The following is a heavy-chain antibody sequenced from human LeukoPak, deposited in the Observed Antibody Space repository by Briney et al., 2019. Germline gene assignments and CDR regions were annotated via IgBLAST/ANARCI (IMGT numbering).Heavy chain of an antibody. CDR2: IYYSGST. D-gene: IGHD3-10*01. CDR1: GDSISSGDYY. Sequence: SETLSLTCTVSGDSISSGDYYWRWIRQPAGKGLEWIGNIYYSGSTYYNPSLKSRVTISVDTSKNHFSLKLNSVTAADTAVYYCAKPSNYYGSATDAFDFWGQGTMVTVSS. V-gene: IGHV4-39*07. J-gene: IGHJ3*01. CDR3: AKPSNYYGSATDAFDF.